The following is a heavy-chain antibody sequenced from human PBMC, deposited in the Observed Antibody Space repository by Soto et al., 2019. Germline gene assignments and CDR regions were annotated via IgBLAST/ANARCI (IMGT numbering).Heavy chain of an antibody. CDR2: IRPGGDST. V-gene: IGHV3-23*01. CDR3: AKGTYYYGSAPYYFDY. D-gene: IGHD3-10*01. Sequence: PGGSLRLSCAASGFRFRTRAMSWVRQAPGKGLEWVASIRPGGDSTYYADSVKGRFAVSRDNSNVTLYLQMNSLRAEDTAVYYCAKGTYYYGSAPYYFDYWGQGTLVTVSS. CDR1: GFRFRTRA. J-gene: IGHJ4*02.